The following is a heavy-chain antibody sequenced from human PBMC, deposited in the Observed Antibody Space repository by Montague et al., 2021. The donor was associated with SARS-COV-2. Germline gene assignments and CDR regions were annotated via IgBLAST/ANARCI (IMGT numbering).Heavy chain of an antibody. Sequence: SETLSLTCTVSGDSTSCPNRYWGWTRQPPGKGLDWIGTIYNSGTTYYNPSLKSRLTISIDTSKNQFSLKLSSVTAADTAVYYCARHRNYGDHSLDNWFHPWGQGTLVTVSS. CDR2: IYNSGTT. J-gene: IGHJ5*02. CDR3: ARHRNYGDHSLDNWFHP. D-gene: IGHD4-17*01. V-gene: IGHV4-39*01. CDR1: GDSTSCPNRY.